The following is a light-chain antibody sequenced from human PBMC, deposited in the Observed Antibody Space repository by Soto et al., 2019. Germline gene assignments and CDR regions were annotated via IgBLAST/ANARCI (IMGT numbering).Light chain of an antibody. V-gene: IGKV3-20*01. CDR1: QSVSSSY. CDR2: GAS. J-gene: IGKJ2*01. Sequence: EMVLTQSPGTLSLSPGERATLSCRASQSVSSSYLAWYQQKPGQAPRLLIYGASSRATGIPDRFSGSGSGTDFALTICRLEPEDFAVYYCQLYGSSPQYTFGQGTKLEIK. CDR3: QLYGSSPQYT.